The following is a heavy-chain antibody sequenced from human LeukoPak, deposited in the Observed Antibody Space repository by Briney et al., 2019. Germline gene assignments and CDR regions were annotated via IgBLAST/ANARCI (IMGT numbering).Heavy chain of an antibody. Sequence: GASVKVSCKASGGTFSSYAISWVRQAPGQGLEWMGGIIPIFGTANYAQKFQGRVTITADESTSTAYMELSSLRSEDTAVYFCARAPDYYDFSGSHTHQGAFDIWGQGTIVTVSS. D-gene: IGHD3-22*01. J-gene: IGHJ3*02. CDR2: IIPIFGTA. CDR1: GGTFSSYA. CDR3: ARAPDYYDFSGSHTHQGAFDI. V-gene: IGHV1-69*13.